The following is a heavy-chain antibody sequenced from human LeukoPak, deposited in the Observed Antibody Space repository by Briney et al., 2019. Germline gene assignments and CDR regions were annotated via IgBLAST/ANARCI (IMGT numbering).Heavy chain of an antibody. CDR1: GFTFSSYG. CDR3: ANENYYASGSYPDY. Sequence: GGSLRLSCAASGFTFSSYGMHWVRQAPGKGLEWVAVISYDGSNKYYADSVKGRFTISRDNSKNTMYLQMNNLRTEDTAVYYCANENYYASGSYPDYWGQGTLVTVSS. CDR2: ISYDGSNK. V-gene: IGHV3-30*18. J-gene: IGHJ4*02. D-gene: IGHD3-10*01.